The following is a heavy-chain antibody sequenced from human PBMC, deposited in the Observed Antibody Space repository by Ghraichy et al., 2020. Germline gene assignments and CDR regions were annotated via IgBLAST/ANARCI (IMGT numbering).Heavy chain of an antibody. J-gene: IGHJ6*04. CDR3: ARADYTYSSLPQALFDSGMDV. CDR2: ISYDGSNK. Sequence: GGSLRLSCAASGFTFSSYGIHWVRQAPGKGLEWVAVISYDGSNKYYAETVKGRFTISRDNSKNTLYVQMNSLRAEDTAVYYCARADYTYSSLPQALFDSGMDVWGEGTTVPVSS. V-gene: IGHV3-30-3*01. D-gene: IGHD3-22*01. CDR1: GFTFSSYG.